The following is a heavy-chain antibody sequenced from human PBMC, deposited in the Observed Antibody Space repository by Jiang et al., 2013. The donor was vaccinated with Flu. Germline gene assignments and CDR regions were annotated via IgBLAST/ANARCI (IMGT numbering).Heavy chain of an antibody. CDR2: ISYSGST. J-gene: IGHJ4*02. Sequence: GLVKPSETLSLTCTVSGRSISSSVKLWGWIRQPPGKGLEWIGTISYSGSTYYNMSLKSRVTISVDTSKNQFSLKLSSVTAADTAVYYCARILAASVTIDYWGQGTLVTVSS. CDR3: ARILAASVTIDY. CDR1: GRSISSSVKL. D-gene: IGHD6-13*01. V-gene: IGHV4-39*01.